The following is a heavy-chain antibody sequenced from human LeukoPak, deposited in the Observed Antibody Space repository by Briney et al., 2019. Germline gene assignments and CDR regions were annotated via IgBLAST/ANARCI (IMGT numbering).Heavy chain of an antibody. V-gene: IGHV3-23*01. J-gene: IGHJ2*01. CDR2: IIGGSGAST. CDR1: GFTFSSDA. CDR3: AKDWHFDL. Sequence: GGSLRLSCVASGFTFSSDAMTWVRQAPGKGLEWVAGIIGGSGASTYYADSAKGRFTVSRDNSRNTVYLQMNRLRAEDTALYYCAKDWHFDLWGRGNLVTVSS.